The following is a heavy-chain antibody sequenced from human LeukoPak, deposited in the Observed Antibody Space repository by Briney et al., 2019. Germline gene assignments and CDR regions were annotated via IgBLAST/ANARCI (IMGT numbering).Heavy chain of an antibody. D-gene: IGHD6-19*01. CDR2: MNPNSGNT. V-gene: IGHV1-8*03. Sequence: ASVKVSCKASGYTFTSYDINWVRQATGQGLEWMGWMNPNSGNTGYAQKFQGRVTITRDTSISTAYMELSSLRSEDTAVYYCARDGYSSGWYDYYYYMDVWGKGTTVTVSS. CDR3: ARDGYSSGWYDYYYYMDV. CDR1: GYTFTSYD. J-gene: IGHJ6*03.